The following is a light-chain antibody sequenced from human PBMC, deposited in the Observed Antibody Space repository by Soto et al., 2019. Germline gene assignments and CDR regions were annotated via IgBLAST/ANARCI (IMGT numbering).Light chain of an antibody. J-gene: IGKJ5*01. V-gene: IGKV3-15*01. CDR1: ESVTTN. CDR2: GAS. Sequence: EMGMTQSPSTLSVSPGERATLSCRASESVTTNLAWYQQKPGQAPRLLIYGASARATGIPARFSGSGSGTEFTLTISSLQSEDFAVYYCHQYNHWPITFGQGTRLEIK. CDR3: HQYNHWPIT.